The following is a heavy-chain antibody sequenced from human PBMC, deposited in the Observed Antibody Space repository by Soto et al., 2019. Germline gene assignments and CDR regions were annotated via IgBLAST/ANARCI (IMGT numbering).Heavy chain of an antibody. D-gene: IGHD4-17*01. Sequence: SETLSLTCTVSGGSISTGGYYWNWIRQPPGKGLEWIAFISYSGTAHYSASLRSRVSISVDTSKNQFSLDLSSVTAADTAVYYCATMGTPVTGLYFFYYWGQGTLVTVSS. V-gene: IGHV4-30-4*08. J-gene: IGHJ4*02. CDR1: GGSISTGGYY. CDR2: ISYSGTA. CDR3: ATMGTPVTGLYFFYY.